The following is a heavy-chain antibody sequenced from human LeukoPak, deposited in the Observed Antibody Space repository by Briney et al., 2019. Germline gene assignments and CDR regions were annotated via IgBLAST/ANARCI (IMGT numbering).Heavy chain of an antibody. CDR2: LYPAGSNI. Sequence: GESLQLSCKGSDYYFAKYWIGWARPMPGKGLEWMGILYPAGSNIHYNPSFQGQVTMSVDRSIGTAYLRWTSLKASDTAMYFCARRKFSDSWFDPWGQGTLVTVSS. J-gene: IGHJ5*02. CDR3: ARRKFSDSWFDP. V-gene: IGHV5-51*01. D-gene: IGHD1-14*01. CDR1: DYYFAKYW.